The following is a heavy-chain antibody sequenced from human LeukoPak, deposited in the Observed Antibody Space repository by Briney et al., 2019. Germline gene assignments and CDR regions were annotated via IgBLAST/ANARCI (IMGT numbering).Heavy chain of an antibody. Sequence: GGSLRLSCAASGFTFSSYAMHWVRQAPGKGLEWVAVISYDGSNKYYADSVKGRFTISRDNSKNTLYLQMNSLRAEDTAVYYCARGKHGMDVWGQGTTVTVSS. V-gene: IGHV3-30*04. CDR1: GFTFSSYA. J-gene: IGHJ6*02. CDR3: ARGKHGMDV. CDR2: ISYDGSNK.